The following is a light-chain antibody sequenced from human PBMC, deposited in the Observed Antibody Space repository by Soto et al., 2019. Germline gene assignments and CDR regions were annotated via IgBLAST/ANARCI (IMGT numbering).Light chain of an antibody. CDR3: MQGTHRPII. J-gene: IGKJ5*01. V-gene: IGKV2-30*02. Sequence: DVAMTQSPLSLPVTLGQPASISCRSNQSLVHSDGIAFFSWFQQRPGRSPRRRIYKVSNRESGGPDRFIGSGSGTDFALKISWVEAEGVGVYYCMQGTHRPIIFGQGTRLQIK. CDR2: KVS. CDR1: QSLVHSDGIAF.